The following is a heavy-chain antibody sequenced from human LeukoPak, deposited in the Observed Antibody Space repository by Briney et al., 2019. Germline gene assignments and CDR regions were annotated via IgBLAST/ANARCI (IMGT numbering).Heavy chain of an antibody. Sequence: ASVKVSCKASGYTFTSYDINWVRQATGQGLEWMGWMNPNSGNTGYAQKFQGRVTMTRNTSISTAYMELSSLRSEDTAVYYCARMYCSSTSCYRDENWFDPWGQGTLVTVSS. J-gene: IGHJ5*02. CDR3: ARMYCSSTSCYRDENWFDP. V-gene: IGHV1-8*01. D-gene: IGHD2-2*01. CDR1: GYTFTSYD. CDR2: MNPNSGNT.